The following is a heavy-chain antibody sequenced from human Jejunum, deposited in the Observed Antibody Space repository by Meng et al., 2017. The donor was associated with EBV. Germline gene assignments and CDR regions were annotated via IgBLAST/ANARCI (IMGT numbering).Heavy chain of an antibody. Sequence: QVQLVQSGTEMEKPGASVKVSCKASGYTFTNNPIHWMRQAPGQGLEWMGIINPSGGTTTYTKKFQGRVTMTRDTSTRTIYMELSSLRSEDTAMYYCARDPCNGGSCFNWFDPWGQGTLVTVSS. D-gene: IGHD2-15*01. CDR2: INPSGGTT. J-gene: IGHJ5*02. CDR3: ARDPCNGGSCFNWFDP. CDR1: GYTFTNNP. V-gene: IGHV1-46*01.